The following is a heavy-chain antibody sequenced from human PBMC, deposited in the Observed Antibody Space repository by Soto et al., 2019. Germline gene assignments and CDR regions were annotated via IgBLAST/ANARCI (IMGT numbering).Heavy chain of an antibody. V-gene: IGHV4-34*01. CDR2: INHSGST. Sequence: SETLSLTCAVYGGSFSGYYGSWIRQPPGKGLEWIGEINHSGSTNYNPSLKSRVTISVDTSKNQFSLKLSSVTAADTAVYYCARGGPYYYGSGRYYFDYWGQGTLVTVS. CDR3: ARGGPYYYGSGRYYFDY. CDR1: GGSFSGYY. D-gene: IGHD3-10*01. J-gene: IGHJ4*02.